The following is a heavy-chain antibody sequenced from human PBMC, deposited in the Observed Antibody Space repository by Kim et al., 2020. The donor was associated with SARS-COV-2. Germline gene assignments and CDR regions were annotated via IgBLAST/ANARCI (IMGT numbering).Heavy chain of an antibody. CDR2: IKTDGGAT. Sequence: GGSLRLSCAASGSTLSVYWMTWVRQAPGKGLEWVANIKTDGGATYNVDSVKDRLTISRDNAKNSLYLQMNSLSPEDTAVYYWSTLSLINSFDSWGHGTL. CDR3: STLSLINSFDS. CDR1: GSTLSVYW. J-gene: IGHJ5*01. V-gene: IGHV3-7*01. D-gene: IGHD2-8*01.